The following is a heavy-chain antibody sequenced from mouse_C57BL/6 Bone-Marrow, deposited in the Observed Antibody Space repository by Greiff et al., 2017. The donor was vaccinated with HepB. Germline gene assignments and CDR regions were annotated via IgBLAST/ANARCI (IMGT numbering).Heavy chain of an antibody. Sequence: VQLQQSGAELARPGASVKLSCTASGYTFTSYGISWVKQRTGQGLEWIGEIYPRSGNTYYNEKFKGKATLTADKSSSTAYMELRSLTSEDSAVYFCARGYYGSSYFDYWGQGTTLTVSS. CDR2: IYPRSGNT. CDR1: GYTFTSYG. D-gene: IGHD1-1*01. V-gene: IGHV1-81*01. J-gene: IGHJ2*01. CDR3: ARGYYGSSYFDY.